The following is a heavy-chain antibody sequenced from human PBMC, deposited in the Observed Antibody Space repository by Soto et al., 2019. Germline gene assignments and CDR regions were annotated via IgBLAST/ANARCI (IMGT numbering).Heavy chain of an antibody. V-gene: IGHV1-8*01. CDR1: GYTFTSYD. J-gene: IGHJ5*02. D-gene: IGHD3-10*01. Sequence: QVQLVQSGAEVKKPGASVKFSCKASGYTFTSYDINWVRQAIGQGLEWMGWMNPNSGNTGYAQKFQGRVTMTRNTSISTAYMELSSLRSEDKAVYYCARLLTNYYGSGSSWGQGTLVTVSS. CDR2: MNPNSGNT. CDR3: ARLLTNYYGSGSS.